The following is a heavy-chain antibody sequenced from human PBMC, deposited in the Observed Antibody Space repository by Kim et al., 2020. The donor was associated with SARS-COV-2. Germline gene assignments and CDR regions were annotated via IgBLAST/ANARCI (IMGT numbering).Heavy chain of an antibody. V-gene: IGHV4-34*01. J-gene: IGHJ5*02. CDR3: ARGPRGSSWYRGWFDP. Sequence: SRKRRVTISVDTSKTQFSLKLSSVPAADTAVYYCARGPRGSSWYRGWFDPWGQGTLVTVSS. D-gene: IGHD6-13*01.